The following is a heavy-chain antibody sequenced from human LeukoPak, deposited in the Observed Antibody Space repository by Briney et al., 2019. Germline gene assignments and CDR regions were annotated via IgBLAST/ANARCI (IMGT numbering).Heavy chain of an antibody. J-gene: IGHJ4*02. D-gene: IGHD3-10*01. Sequence: GGSLRLSCAASGFTFNSYWMHRVRQAPGKGLEWVAVTSSDLNVKLYADSVKGRFTISRDNSRSTLYLQMNSLRPEDTAIYYCAREGYYGSGSPPSLYFDYWGQGTLVTVSS. CDR1: GFTFNSYW. CDR3: AREGYYGSGSPPSLYFDY. CDR2: TSSDLNVK. V-gene: IGHV3-30*03.